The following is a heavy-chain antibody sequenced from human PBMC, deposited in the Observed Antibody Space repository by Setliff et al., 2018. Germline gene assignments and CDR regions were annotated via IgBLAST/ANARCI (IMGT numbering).Heavy chain of an antibody. Sequence: PEETLSLTCNVSGVSISNYYWSWIRQPPGKGLECIGYIQKSGGTNYNPSLKSRVTISVDTSTNQFSLKLRSVTAADTAVYYCARLSWDGLRYHGLDVWGQGTTVTVSS. CDR3: ARLSWDGLRYHGLDV. V-gene: IGHV4-59*01. J-gene: IGHJ6*02. CDR2: IQKSGGT. D-gene: IGHD3-10*01. CDR1: GVSISNYY.